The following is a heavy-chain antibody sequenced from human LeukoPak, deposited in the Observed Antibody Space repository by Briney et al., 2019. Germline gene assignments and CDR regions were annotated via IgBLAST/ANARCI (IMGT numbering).Heavy chain of an antibody. CDR3: AKQLGYCSDGSCYFPY. V-gene: IGHV3-23*01. CDR1: GFTFSSSA. J-gene: IGHJ4*02. CDR2: ISNNGGYT. Sequence: GGSLRLSCAASGFTFSSSAMSWVRRAPGKGLEWVSAISNNGGYTYYADSVQGRFTISRDNSKSTLRLQKNSLRAEDTAVYYCAKQLGYCSDGSCYFPYWGQGTLVTVSS. D-gene: IGHD2-15*01.